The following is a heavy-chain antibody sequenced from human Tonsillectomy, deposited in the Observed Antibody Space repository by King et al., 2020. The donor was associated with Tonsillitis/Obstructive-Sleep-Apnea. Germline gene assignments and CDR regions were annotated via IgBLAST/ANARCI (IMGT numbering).Heavy chain of an antibody. J-gene: IGHJ3*02. CDR2: IYPGNSDT. D-gene: IGHD2-2*01. V-gene: IGHV5-51*01. CDR1: GYSFTSYW. CDR3: ARLDEGCRCTSCYLDNFDI. Sequence: VQLVESGAEVKKPGESLKISCKGSGYSFTSYWSGWVRQMPGKGLDWRGIIYPGNSDTMYSPSFQGQVTISADKSISTAYLQWSSLKASDTAMYYCARLDEGCRCTSCYLDNFDIWGQGTVVTVSS.